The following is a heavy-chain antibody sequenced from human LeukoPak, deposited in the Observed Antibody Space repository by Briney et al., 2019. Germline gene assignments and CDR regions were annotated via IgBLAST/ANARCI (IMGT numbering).Heavy chain of an antibody. CDR1: GGSITTDNW. V-gene: IGHV4-4*02. CDR3: ARGYGSRWFDH. Sequence: SETLSLTCAVSGGSITTDNWWGWVRPPPGKGLEWIGEIYHSGSINYNPSLKSRITMSVDKSKNQFSLKLSSVTAADTAVYYCARGYGSRWFDHWGQGTLVTVSS. CDR2: IYHSGSI. J-gene: IGHJ5*02. D-gene: IGHD3-10*01.